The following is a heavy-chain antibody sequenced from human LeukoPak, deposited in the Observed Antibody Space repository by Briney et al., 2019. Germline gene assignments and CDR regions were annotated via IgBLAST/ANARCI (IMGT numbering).Heavy chain of an antibody. J-gene: IGHJ4*02. D-gene: IGHD5-18*01. CDR1: GFTFISYW. V-gene: IGHV3-74*01. Sequence: QPGGSLRLSCAASGFTFISYWMHWVRQAPGKGLVRVSRINGYGSSTDFADSVKGRFTISRDNAKNTLYLQMNSLRAEDTAVYYCARDAPGNTALDYWGQGTLVTVSS. CDR3: ARDAPGNTALDY. CDR2: INGYGSST.